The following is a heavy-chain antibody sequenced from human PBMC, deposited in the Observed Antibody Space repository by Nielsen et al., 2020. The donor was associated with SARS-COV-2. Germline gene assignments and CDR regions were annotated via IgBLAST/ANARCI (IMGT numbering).Heavy chain of an antibody. CDR3: AKDTGDIVVVVAARGGDFDY. D-gene: IGHD2-15*01. J-gene: IGHJ4*02. Sequence: GESLKISCAASGFTFSNAWMSWVRQAPGKGLQWVSSISGSGVSTFYADSVKGRFTISRDNSKNTLYLQMNSLRAEDTAVYYCAKDTGDIVVVVAARGGDFDYWGQGTLVTVSS. CDR2: ISGSGVST. CDR1: GFTFSNAW. V-gene: IGHV3-23*01.